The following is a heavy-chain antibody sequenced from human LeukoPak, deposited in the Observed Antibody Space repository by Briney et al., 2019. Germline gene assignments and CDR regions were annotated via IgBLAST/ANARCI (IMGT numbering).Heavy chain of an antibody. CDR1: GYTFTGYY. V-gene: IGHV1-2*02. CDR3: ARGTIFGVVTSFDY. J-gene: IGHJ4*02. Sequence: ASVKVSCKASGYTFTGYYMHWVRQAPGQGLEWMGWINLNSGGTNHSPKFQGRVTMTRDTSISTAYMELRRLRSDDTAVYYCARGTIFGVVTSFDYWGQGTLVIVSS. D-gene: IGHD3-3*01. CDR2: INLNSGGT.